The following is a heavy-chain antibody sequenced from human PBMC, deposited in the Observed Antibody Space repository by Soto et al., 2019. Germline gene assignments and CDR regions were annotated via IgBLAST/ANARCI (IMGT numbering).Heavy chain of an antibody. CDR2: IIPIFGTT. CDR3: ARVFPDGWVEPGVVRGYLDT. Sequence: QVQLVQSGAEVKEPGSSVKVSCKASADSFSSYGISWVRQAPGQGLEWMGGIIPIFGTTNYAEKFQGRVTITADESTNTAYMELRSLRSEDTALYYCARVFPDGWVEPGVVRGYLDTWGRGTLVTVSS. D-gene: IGHD3-3*01. V-gene: IGHV1-69*01. CDR1: ADSFSSYG. J-gene: IGHJ4*02.